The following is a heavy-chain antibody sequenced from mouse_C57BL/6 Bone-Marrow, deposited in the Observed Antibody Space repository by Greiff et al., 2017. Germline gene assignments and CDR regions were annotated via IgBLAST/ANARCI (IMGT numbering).Heavy chain of an antibody. J-gene: IGHJ2*01. Sequence: QVQLQQPGAELVMPGASVKLSCKASGYTFTSYWMHWVKQRPGQGLAWIGEIDPSDSYTNYNQKFKGKSTLTVDKSSSTAYMQLSSLTSEDSAVYYCARNVANWPYFDYWGQGTTLTVSS. V-gene: IGHV1-69*01. D-gene: IGHD4-1*01. CDR3: ARNVANWPYFDY. CDR1: GYTFTSYW. CDR2: IDPSDSYT.